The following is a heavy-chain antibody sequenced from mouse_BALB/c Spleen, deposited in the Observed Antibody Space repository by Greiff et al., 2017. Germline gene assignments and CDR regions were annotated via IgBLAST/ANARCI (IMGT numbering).Heavy chain of an antibody. V-gene: IGHV5-9-4*01. CDR2: ISSGGSYT. CDR3: ARDGGNEWFAY. J-gene: IGHJ3*01. CDR1: GFTFSSYA. D-gene: IGHD2-1*01. Sequence: EVKLVESGGGLVKPGGSLKLSCAASGFTFSSYAMSWVRQSPEKRLEWVAEISSGGSYTYYPDTVTGRFTISRDNAKNTLYLEMSSLRSEDTAMYYCARDGGNEWFAYWGQGTLVTVSA.